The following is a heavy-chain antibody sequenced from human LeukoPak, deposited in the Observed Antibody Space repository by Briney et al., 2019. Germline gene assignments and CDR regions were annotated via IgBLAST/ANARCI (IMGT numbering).Heavy chain of an antibody. Sequence: GGSLRLSCAASGFTFSNYAMSWVRQAPGKGLEWVSSISSSSSYIYYADSVKGRFTISRDNAKNSLYLQMNSLRAEDTAVYYCAELGITMIGGVWGKGTTVTISS. CDR3: AELGITMIGGV. D-gene: IGHD3-10*02. J-gene: IGHJ6*04. CDR2: ISSSSSYI. CDR1: GFTFSNYA. V-gene: IGHV3-21*01.